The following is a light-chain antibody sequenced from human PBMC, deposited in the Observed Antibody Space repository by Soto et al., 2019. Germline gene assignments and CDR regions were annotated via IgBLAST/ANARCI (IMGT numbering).Light chain of an antibody. CDR1: SSNIGNNA. CDR3: AARDDTLNGPV. V-gene: IGLV1-36*01. Sequence: QSVLTQPPSVSEAPRQSVTISCSGSSSNIGNNAVNWYQQLPGQAPKLLIYYDDLLASGVSDRFSGSKSGTSASLAISGLQSEDEADYYCAARDDTLNGPVFGGGT. CDR2: YDD. J-gene: IGLJ2*01.